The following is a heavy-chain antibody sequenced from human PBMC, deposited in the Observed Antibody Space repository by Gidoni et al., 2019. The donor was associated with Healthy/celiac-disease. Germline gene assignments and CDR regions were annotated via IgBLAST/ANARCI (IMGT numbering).Heavy chain of an antibody. J-gene: IGHJ4*02. CDR1: GFTFSSYA. CDR2: ISGSGGST. CDR3: AKFLGSSGFDY. D-gene: IGHD6-19*01. Sequence: EVQLLESGGGLVQPGGSLRLSCAASGFTFSSYAMSWVRQAPGKGLEWVAAISGSGGSTYYADSVKGRITISRDKSKNTLYLQMNSLRAEDTAVYYCAKFLGSSGFDYWGQGTLVTVSS. V-gene: IGHV3-23*01.